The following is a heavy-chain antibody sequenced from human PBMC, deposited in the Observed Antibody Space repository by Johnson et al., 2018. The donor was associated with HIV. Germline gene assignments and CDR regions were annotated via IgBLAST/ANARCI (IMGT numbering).Heavy chain of an antibody. Sequence: QVQLVESGGGLVKPGRSLRLSCAASGFTFGSYGIHWVRQAPGKGLEWVAFIRYDGSNKYYADSVKGRFTIARDNSKNTLYRQMNSLRAEDTAVYYWAKVPRGGAFDIWGQGTMVTVSS. J-gene: IGHJ3*02. D-gene: IGHD1-1*01. V-gene: IGHV3-30*02. CDR2: IRYDGSNK. CDR1: GFTFGSYG. CDR3: AKVPRGGAFDI.